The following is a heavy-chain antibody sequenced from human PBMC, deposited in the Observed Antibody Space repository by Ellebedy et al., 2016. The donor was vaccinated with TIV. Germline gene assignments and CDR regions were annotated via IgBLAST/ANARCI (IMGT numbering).Heavy chain of an antibody. J-gene: IGHJ4*02. CDR2: MNPNSGNT. D-gene: IGHD6-25*01. CDR1: GYTFTSYY. V-gene: IGHV1-8*02. CDR3: ATRSFSSAFDY. Sequence: ASVKVSXXASGYTFTSYYMHWVRQAPGQGLEWMGWMNPNSGNTGYAQKFQGRVTMTRNTSISTAYMELSSLRSEDTAVYYCATRSFSSAFDYWGQGTLVTVSS.